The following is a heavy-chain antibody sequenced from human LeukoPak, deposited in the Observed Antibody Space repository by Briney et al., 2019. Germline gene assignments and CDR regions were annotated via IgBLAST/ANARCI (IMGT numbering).Heavy chain of an antibody. CDR3: AKGHRSGWSGLSDY. CDR2: ISWNSGSI. D-gene: IGHD6-19*01. V-gene: IGHV3-9*01. CDR1: GFTFDDYA. Sequence: GGSLRLSCAASGFTFDDYAMHWVRQAPGRGLEWVSGISWNSGSIGYADSVKGRFTISRDNAKNSLYLQMNSLRAEDTALYYCAKGHRSGWSGLSDYWGQGTLVTVSS. J-gene: IGHJ4*02.